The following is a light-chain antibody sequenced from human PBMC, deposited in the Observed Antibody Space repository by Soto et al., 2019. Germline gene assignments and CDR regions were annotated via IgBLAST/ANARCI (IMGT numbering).Light chain of an antibody. Sequence: DIQMTQSPSSLSASVGDRVTITCRASQNIRNYLNWYQQKPGKAPKLLIYAASSLQSGVSSRFSGSGSGTDFTLTIRSLQPEEFATYYCQQSYSTPLTFGGGTKVEIK. V-gene: IGKV1-39*01. CDR1: QNIRNY. CDR2: AAS. J-gene: IGKJ4*01. CDR3: QQSYSTPLT.